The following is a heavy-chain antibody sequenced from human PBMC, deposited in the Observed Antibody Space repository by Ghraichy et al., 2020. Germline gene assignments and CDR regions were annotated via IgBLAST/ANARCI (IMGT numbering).Heavy chain of an antibody. J-gene: IGHJ3*02. V-gene: IGHV4-61*02. CDR2: IYPSGTT. Sequence: SETLSLTCTVSGGSISSDEYHWTWIRQPAGKGLEWVGRIYPSGTTNYNPSLKSRVTISGDTSRNQFSLRLTSVTAADTAVYFCARAYSGYDDAFDIWGQGTMVIVSS. CDR3: ARAYSGYDDAFDI. D-gene: IGHD5-12*01. CDR1: GGSISSDEYH.